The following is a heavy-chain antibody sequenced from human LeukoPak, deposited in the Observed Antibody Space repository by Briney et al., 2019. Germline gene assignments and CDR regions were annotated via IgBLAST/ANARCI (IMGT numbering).Heavy chain of an antibody. CDR3: AKDGGYGSGSLLAFDI. V-gene: IGHV3-23*01. J-gene: IGHJ3*02. D-gene: IGHD3-10*01. CDR1: GFTFSSYA. CDR2: ISGSGGST. Sequence: GGSLRLSCAASGFTFSSYAMSWVRQAPGEGLEWVSAISGSGGSTYYADSVKGRFTISRDNSKNTLYLQMNSLRAEDTAVYYCAKDGGYGSGSLLAFDIWGQGTMVTVSS.